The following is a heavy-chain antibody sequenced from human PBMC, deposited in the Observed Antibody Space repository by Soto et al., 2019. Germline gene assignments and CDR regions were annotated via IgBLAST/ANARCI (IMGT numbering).Heavy chain of an antibody. Sequence: QVQLVQSGAEVKKPGSSVKVSCKASGGTFSSYAISWVRQAPGQGLEWMGGVIPIFGTANYAQKFQGRVTITADESTSKDYMELSSLRSEDTAVYYCARESQTIGVAGNPETFAFDIWGQGTMVTVSS. D-gene: IGHD6-19*01. V-gene: IGHV1-69*01. CDR2: VIPIFGTA. J-gene: IGHJ3*02. CDR3: ARESQTIGVAGNPETFAFDI. CDR1: GGTFSSYA.